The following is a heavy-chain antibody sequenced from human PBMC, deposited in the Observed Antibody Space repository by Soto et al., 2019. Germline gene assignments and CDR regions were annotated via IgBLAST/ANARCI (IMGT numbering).Heavy chain of an antibody. CDR3: ARSASAGTYYYYFLAV. CDR1: GYSFTSYW. D-gene: IGHD6-13*01. V-gene: IGHV5-51*01. CDR2: IYPGDSDT. J-gene: IGHJ6*03. Sequence: GESLKISCKGSGYSFTSYWIGWVRQMPGKGLEWMGIIYPGDSDTRYSPSFQGQVTISADKSISTAYLQWSSLKASDTAMYYCARSASAGTYYYYFLAVCGQGTTVTVSS.